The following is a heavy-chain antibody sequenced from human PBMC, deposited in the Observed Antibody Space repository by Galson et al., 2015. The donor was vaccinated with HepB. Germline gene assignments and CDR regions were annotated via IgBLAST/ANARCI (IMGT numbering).Heavy chain of an antibody. CDR3: ARDPRISPLYYFDY. D-gene: IGHD2-15*01. CDR2: ISYDGSNK. Sequence: SLRLSCAASGFTFSSYAMHWVRQAPGKGLEWVAVISYDGSNKYYADSVKGRFTISRDNSKNTLYLQMNSLRAEDTAVYYCARDPRISPLYYFDYWGQGTLVTVSS. CDR1: GFTFSSYA. J-gene: IGHJ4*02. V-gene: IGHV3-30*04.